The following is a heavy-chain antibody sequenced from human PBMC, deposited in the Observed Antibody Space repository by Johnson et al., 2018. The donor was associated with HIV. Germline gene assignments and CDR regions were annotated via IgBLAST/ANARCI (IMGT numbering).Heavy chain of an antibody. CDR1: GFTFSSYA. CDR3: AKGVVPSAADAFDI. J-gene: IGHJ3*02. D-gene: IGHD2-2*01. V-gene: IGHV3-30*04. CDR2: ISYDGSNK. Sequence: QMLLVESGGGVVQPGRSLRLSCAASGFTFSSYAMHWVRQAPGKGLEWVAVISYDGSNKYYADSVNGRFTISRDNAKNSLYLQMNSLRAEDTAVYYCAKGVVPSAADAFDIWGQGTMVTVSS.